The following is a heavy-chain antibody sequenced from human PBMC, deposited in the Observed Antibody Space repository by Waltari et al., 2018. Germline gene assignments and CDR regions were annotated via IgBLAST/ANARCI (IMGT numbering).Heavy chain of an antibody. CDR2: ISSSSSTI. CDR3: ARRNFRFAEEYDY. Sequence: EVQLVESGGGLVQPGGSLRLSCAASGFTFSSYSMNWVRQAPGKGLEWVSYISSSSSTIYYADSVKGRFTISRDNAKNSLYLQMNSLRAEDTAVYYCARRNFRFAEEYDYWGQGILVTVSS. J-gene: IGHJ4*02. D-gene: IGHD1-7*01. V-gene: IGHV3-48*04. CDR1: GFTFSSYS.